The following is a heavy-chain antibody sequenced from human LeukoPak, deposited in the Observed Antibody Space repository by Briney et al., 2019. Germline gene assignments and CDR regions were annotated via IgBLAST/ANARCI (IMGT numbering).Heavy chain of an antibody. CDR2: INPSSGGT. J-gene: IGHJ5*02. D-gene: IGHD3-3*01. CDR3: ARDPGFFGAYNWFDP. CDR1: GYTFTGYY. Sequence: ASVKVSCKASGYTFTGYYMHWVRQAPGQGLEWMGWINPSSGGTNYAQKFQGRVTMTRDTSISTAYMELSRLRSDDTAVYYCARDPGFFGAYNWFDPWGQGTLVTVSS. V-gene: IGHV1-2*02.